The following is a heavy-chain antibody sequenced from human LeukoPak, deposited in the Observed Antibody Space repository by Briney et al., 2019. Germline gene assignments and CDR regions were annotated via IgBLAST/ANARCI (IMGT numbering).Heavy chain of an antibody. V-gene: IGHV4-30-2*01. D-gene: IGHD4-11*01. J-gene: IGHJ6*03. CDR1: GGSISSGGYY. CDR3: AREVEGTVTTWAYYYYMDV. Sequence: SQTLSPTCTVSGGSISSGGYYWSWIRQPPGKGLEWIGYIYHSGSTYYNPSLKSRVTISVDRSKNQFSPKLSSVTAAGTAVYYCAREVEGTVTTWAYYYYMDVWGKGTTVTVSS. CDR2: IYHSGST.